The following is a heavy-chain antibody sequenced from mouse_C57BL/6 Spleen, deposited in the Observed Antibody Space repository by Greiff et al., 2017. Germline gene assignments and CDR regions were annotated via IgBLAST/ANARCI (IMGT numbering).Heavy chain of an antibody. J-gene: IGHJ3*01. CDR3: AREHSNYPFAY. CDR2: IAPSDSET. Sequence: VQLQQPGAELVRPGSSVKLSCKASGYTFTSYWMHWVKQRPIQGLEWIGNIAPSDSETHYNQKFKDKATLTVDKSSSTAYMQLSSLTSEDSAVYYCAREHSNYPFAYWGQGTLVTVSA. V-gene: IGHV1-52*01. CDR1: GYTFTSYW. D-gene: IGHD2-5*01.